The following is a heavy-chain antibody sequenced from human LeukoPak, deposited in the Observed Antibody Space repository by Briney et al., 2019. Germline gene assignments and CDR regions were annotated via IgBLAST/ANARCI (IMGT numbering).Heavy chain of an antibody. D-gene: IGHD3-9*01. CDR2: VSGSGSGT. V-gene: IGHV3-23*01. J-gene: IGHJ5*02. CDR1: GFTFNIFA. CDR3: AKDRYYDILTGYLNWFDP. Sequence: GGSLRLSCAASGFTFNIFAMNWVRQAPGKGLEWVSAVSGSGSGTYYADSVKGRFTISRDNSRNTLYLQMNSLRAEDTAVYYCAKDRYYDILTGYLNWFDPWGQGTLVTVSS.